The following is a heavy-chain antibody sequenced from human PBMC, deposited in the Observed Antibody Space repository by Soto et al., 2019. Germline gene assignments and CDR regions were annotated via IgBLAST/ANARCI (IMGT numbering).Heavy chain of an antibody. CDR1: GGSFSGYY. J-gene: IGHJ6*02. CDR2: INHSGSN. V-gene: IGHV4-34*01. Sequence: SETLSLTCAVYGGSFSGYYWSWIRQPPGKGLEWIGEINHSGSNNYNPSLKSRVTISVDTSKNQFSLKLSSVTAADTAVYYCARTIAAAGTGIYGMDVWGQGTTVTVSS. D-gene: IGHD6-13*01. CDR3: ARTIAAAGTGIYGMDV.